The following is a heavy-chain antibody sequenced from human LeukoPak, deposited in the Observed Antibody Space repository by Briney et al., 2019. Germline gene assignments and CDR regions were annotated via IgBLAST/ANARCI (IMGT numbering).Heavy chain of an antibody. CDR2: IIPIFGTA. Sequence: ASVKVFCKASGGTFSSYAISWVRQAPGQGLEWMGGIIPIFGTANYAQEFQGRVTITADESTSTAYMELSSLRSEDTAVYYCARDSPPRPITMVRGVMLGAFDIWGQGTMVTVSS. CDR3: ARDSPPRPITMVRGVMLGAFDI. D-gene: IGHD3-10*01. J-gene: IGHJ3*02. V-gene: IGHV1-69*13. CDR1: GGTFSSYA.